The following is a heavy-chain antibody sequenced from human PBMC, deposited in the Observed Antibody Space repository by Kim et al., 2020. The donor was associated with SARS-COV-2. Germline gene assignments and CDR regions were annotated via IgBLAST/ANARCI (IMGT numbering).Heavy chain of an antibody. CDR3: ARDDWDGDYVAY. D-gene: IGHD3-9*01. CDR2: IYTSGST. J-gene: IGHJ4*02. Sequence: SENLSLTCTVSGGSISSGSYYWSWIRQPAGKGLEWIGRIYTSGSTNYNPSLKGRVTISVDTSKNQFSLKLSSVTAADTAVYYCARDDWDGDYVAYWGQGTLVTVSS. CDR1: GGSISSGSYY. V-gene: IGHV4-61*02.